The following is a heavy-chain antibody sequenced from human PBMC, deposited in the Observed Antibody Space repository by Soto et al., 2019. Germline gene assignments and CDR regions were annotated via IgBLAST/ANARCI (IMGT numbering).Heavy chain of an antibody. CDR3: ARAPYYGSGTYYYYALDV. CDR1: GITFSDHY. D-gene: IGHD3-10*01. V-gene: IGHV3-11*01. J-gene: IGHJ6*02. CDR2: ISGTAGTI. Sequence: QVQLVESGGGLVKPGGSLRLSCEASGITFSDHYMTWIRQAPGKGLEWISYISGTAGTIYYADSVKGRFTISRDNAKYSLFLQLTSLTAEDTAVYYCARAPYYGSGTYYYYALDVWGQGTTVTVSS.